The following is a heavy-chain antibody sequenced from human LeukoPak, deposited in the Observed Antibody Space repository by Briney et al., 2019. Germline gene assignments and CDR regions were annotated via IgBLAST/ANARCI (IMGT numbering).Heavy chain of an antibody. CDR1: GFTFSSYS. CDR3: ARDRSTTYGSGSSHFDY. J-gene: IGHJ4*02. D-gene: IGHD3-10*01. V-gene: IGHV3-48*04. Sequence: GGSLRLSYAASGFTFSSYSMNWVRQAPGKGLEWVSYISASSSTIYYADSVRGRFTISRDNAENSLYLQMNSLRAEDTAVYYCARDRSTTYGSGSSHFDYWGQGTLVTVSS. CDR2: ISASSSTI.